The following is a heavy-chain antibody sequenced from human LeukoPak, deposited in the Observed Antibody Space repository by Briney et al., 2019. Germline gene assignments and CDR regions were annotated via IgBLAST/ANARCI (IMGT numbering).Heavy chain of an antibody. V-gene: IGHV3-66*01. CDR2: IYSGGST. J-gene: IGHJ4*02. Sequence: GGSLRLSCAASGFTVSSNYMSWVRQAPGKGLEWVSVIYSGGSTYYADSVKGRFTISRDNSKNTLYLQMNSLRAEDTAVYYCAKDSLYSSSWYPNFDYWGQGTLVTVSS. CDR3: AKDSLYSSSWYPNFDY. CDR1: GFTVSSNY. D-gene: IGHD6-13*01.